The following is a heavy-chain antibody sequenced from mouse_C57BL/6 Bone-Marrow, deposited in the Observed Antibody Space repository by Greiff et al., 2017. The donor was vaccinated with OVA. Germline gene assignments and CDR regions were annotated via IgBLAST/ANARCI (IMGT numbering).Heavy chain of an antibody. V-gene: IGHV1-69*01. Sequence: QVQLQQPGAELVMPGASVKLSCKASGYTFTSYWMHWVKQRPGQGLEWIGEIDPSDSYTNYNQKFTGKATLTVDKSSSTAYMQLSSLTSEDSAVYYCARSGVRPYYYAMDYWGQGASVTVST. D-gene: IGHD1-2*01. CDR1: GYTFTSYW. CDR3: ARSGVRPYYYAMDY. J-gene: IGHJ4*01. CDR2: IDPSDSYT.